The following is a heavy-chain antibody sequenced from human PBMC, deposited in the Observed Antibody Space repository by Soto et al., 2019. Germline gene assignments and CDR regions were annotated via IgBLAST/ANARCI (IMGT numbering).Heavy chain of an antibody. CDR3: ARDQRRYAPRLGVD. CDR1: GGSISSGDYY. D-gene: IGHD2-2*01. Sequence: NPSETLSLTCTVSGGSISSGDYYWSWIRQPPGKGLEWIGYIYYSGSTYYNPPLKSRVTISVDTSKNQFSLKLSSVTAADTAVYYCARDQRRYAPRLGVDWGQGTLVTVSS. J-gene: IGHJ4*02. V-gene: IGHV4-30-4*01. CDR2: IYYSGST.